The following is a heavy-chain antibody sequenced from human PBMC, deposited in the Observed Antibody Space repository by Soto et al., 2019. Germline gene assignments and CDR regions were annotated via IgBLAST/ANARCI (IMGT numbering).Heavy chain of an antibody. CDR3: AHHSSSPSLTFDY. CDR2: TYYRSKWYN. J-gene: IGHJ4*02. Sequence: QVQLQQSGPGLVKPSQTLSLTCAISGDSVSSNSAAWNWIRQSPARGLEWLGRTYYRSKWYNDSAFSVKSRITINPGTSKNQFSLQLNSVTPEVTAVYYCAHHSSSPSLTFDYWGQGTLVTVSS. D-gene: IGHD6-6*01. CDR1: GDSVSSNSAA. V-gene: IGHV6-1*01.